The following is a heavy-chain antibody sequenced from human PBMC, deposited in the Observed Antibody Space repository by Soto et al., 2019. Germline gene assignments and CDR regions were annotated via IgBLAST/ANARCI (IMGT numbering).Heavy chain of an antibody. CDR3: AREGGGDKAINSGSWYEGEDAFDI. J-gene: IGHJ3*02. D-gene: IGHD6-13*01. CDR2: INPNSGGT. Sequence: QVQLVQSGAEVKKPGASVKVSCKASGYTFTGYYMHWVRQAPGQGLEWMGWINPNSGGTNYAQKFQGWVTMTRDTLISRAGVERSRVRSGDTAGYYCAREGGGDKAINSGSWYEGEDAFDIWGQGTMVTVSS. V-gene: IGHV1-2*04. CDR1: GYTFTGYY.